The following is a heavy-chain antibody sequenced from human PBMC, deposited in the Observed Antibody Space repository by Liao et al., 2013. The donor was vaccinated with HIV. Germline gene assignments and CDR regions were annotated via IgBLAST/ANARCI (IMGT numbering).Heavy chain of an antibody. V-gene: IGHV4-61*02. Sequence: QVQLKESGPGLVKPSQTLSLTCTVSGGSIGSDNYYWSWIRQPAGKGLEWIGRIYSSGSTNYNPSLKSRVTISVDTSRNEFSLKLTSVTVADTAVYYCARAPGEWSPSHDGFDIWGQGDNGHRLF. J-gene: IGHJ3*02. CDR2: IYSSGST. CDR1: GGSIGSDNYY. CDR3: ARAPGEWSPSHDGFDI. D-gene: IGHD3-3*01.